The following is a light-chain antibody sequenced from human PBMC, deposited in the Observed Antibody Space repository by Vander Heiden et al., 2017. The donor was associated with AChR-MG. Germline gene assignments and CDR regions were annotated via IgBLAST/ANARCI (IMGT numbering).Light chain of an antibody. J-gene: IGKJ1*01. Sequence: EIVMTQSPATLSVSPGERATLSCRASQSVSSNLAWYQQKPGQPPRLLIFGASTRATGFPARFSGSGSGTEFTLTISSLQSEDFAFYFCQQDNNWPETFGQGTKVEIK. CDR3: QQDNNWPET. CDR1: QSVSSN. V-gene: IGKV3-15*01. CDR2: GAS.